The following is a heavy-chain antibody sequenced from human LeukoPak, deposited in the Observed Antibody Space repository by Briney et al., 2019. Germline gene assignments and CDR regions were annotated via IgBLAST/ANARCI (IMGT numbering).Heavy chain of an antibody. CDR3: ARELPFSSGGGRYFDY. V-gene: IGHV4-30-2*01. CDR1: GGSISSGGYS. Sequence: PSETLSLTCAVSGGSISSGGYSWSWIRQPPGKGLEWIGYIYHSGSTYYNPSLKSRVTISVDRSKNQFSLKLSSVTAADTAVYYCARELPFSSGGGRYFDYWGQGTLVTVSS. J-gene: IGHJ4*02. CDR2: IYHSGST. D-gene: IGHD2-15*01.